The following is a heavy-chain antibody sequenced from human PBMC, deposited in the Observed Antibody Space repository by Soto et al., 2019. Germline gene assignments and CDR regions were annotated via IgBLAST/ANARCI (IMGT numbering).Heavy chain of an antibody. J-gene: IGHJ5*02. V-gene: IGHV3-23*01. CDR2: ISASGAGT. D-gene: IGHD2-15*01. CDR1: GFTFSSYA. CDR3: GKGRIPGCGGGSCTIRNGFDP. Sequence: EVQLLESGGGLVQPGGSLRLSCAASGFTFSSYALSWVRQAPGKGLEWVSGISASGAGTLYADSVVGRFTISRDNSKNKLYRPINTLGADDTAVYYCGKGRIPGCGGGSCTIRNGFDPWGQGTLVTVSS.